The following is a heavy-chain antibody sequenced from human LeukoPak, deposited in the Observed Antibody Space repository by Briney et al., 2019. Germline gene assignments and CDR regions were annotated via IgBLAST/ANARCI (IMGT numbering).Heavy chain of an antibody. CDR1: GFTFSSFA. V-gene: IGHV3-23*01. CDR2: ISTTGGSK. CDR3: EKDVEQQIRGFVY. Sequence: GGSVRLSCAASGFTFSSFAMSWVRQAPGKGLEWVSSISTTGGSKYYADSVKGRFTISRDISKSTLYLQMNSLRAEDTAVSECEKDVEQQIRGFVYCGQGALVTVSS. J-gene: IGHJ4*02. D-gene: IGHD1/OR15-1a*01.